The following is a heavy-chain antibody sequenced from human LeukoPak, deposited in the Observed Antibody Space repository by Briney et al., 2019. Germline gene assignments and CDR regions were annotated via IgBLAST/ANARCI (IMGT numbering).Heavy chain of an antibody. J-gene: IGHJ6*03. D-gene: IGHD3-10*01. Sequence: GGSLRLSCTVSGFTVSSNSMSWVRQAPGKGLEWVSFIYSDNTHYSDSVKGRFTISRDNSKNTLYLQMNSLRAEDTAVYYCARGITMVRGVVGAYYYYMDVWGKGTTVTISS. CDR1: GFTVSSNS. CDR3: ARGITMVRGVVGAYYYYMDV. CDR2: IYSDNT. V-gene: IGHV3-53*01.